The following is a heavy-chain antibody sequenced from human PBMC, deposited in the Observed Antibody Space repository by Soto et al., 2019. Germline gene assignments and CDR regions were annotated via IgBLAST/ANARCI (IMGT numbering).Heavy chain of an antibody. V-gene: IGHV1-69*01. CDR1: GGTFSSYA. CDR2: IIPIFGTA. D-gene: IGHD3-22*01. Sequence: QVQLVQSGAEVKKPGYSVKVSCKASGGTFSSYAISWVRQAPGQGLEWMGGIIPIFGTANYAQKFQGRVTITADESTSTAYRELSSLRSEDTAVYYCARGGNYYDSSGYYYDHWGQGTLVTVSS. J-gene: IGHJ4*02. CDR3: ARGGNYYDSSGYYYDH.